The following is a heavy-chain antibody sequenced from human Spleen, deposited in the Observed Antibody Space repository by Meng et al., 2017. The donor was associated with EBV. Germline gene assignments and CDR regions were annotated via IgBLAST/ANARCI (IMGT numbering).Heavy chain of an antibody. CDR1: GGSISSPGY. Sequence: QLQLQECGPGLVKPSETLSHTCTVSGGSISSPGYWGWVRPSPRRGLGWIGNIFYSGSTFYNPSLKSRVTLSVDTSKIQFSLKLSSVTAADTAVFYCARQKRDCSGGYCYWSWFDPWGQGILVTVSS. CDR3: ARQKRDCSGGYCYWSWFDP. CDR2: IFYSGST. V-gene: IGHV4-39*07. J-gene: IGHJ5*02. D-gene: IGHD2-15*01.